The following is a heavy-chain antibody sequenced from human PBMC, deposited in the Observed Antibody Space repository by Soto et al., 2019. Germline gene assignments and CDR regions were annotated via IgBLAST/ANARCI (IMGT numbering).Heavy chain of an antibody. Sequence: EVQLVESGGGLVQPGGSLRLSCAASGFTFSSYWMHWVRQATGKGLVWVSRINSDGSSTTYADSVKGRFTISRDNAKNTLYLQLNSLRAEDTAVYYCARVETCSSTSCYSVFDYWGQGTLFTVSS. V-gene: IGHV3-74*03. CDR2: INSDGSST. CDR3: ARVETCSSTSCYSVFDY. CDR1: GFTFSSYW. J-gene: IGHJ4*02. D-gene: IGHD2-2*01.